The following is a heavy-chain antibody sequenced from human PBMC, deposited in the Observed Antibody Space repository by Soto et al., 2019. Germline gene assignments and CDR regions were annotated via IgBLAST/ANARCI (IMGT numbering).Heavy chain of an antibody. J-gene: IGHJ4*02. CDR2: IIPIFGTA. Sequence: QVQLVQSGAEVKKPGSSVKVSCKASGGTFSSYAISWVRQAPGQGLEWMGGIIPIFGTADYAQKFQGRVTITAEESTSKGNMELSSLRSEDTAVYYCASHYDSSGYYYRGLDYWGQGTLVTVSS. CDR1: GGTFSSYA. V-gene: IGHV1-69*12. CDR3: ASHYDSSGYYYRGLDY. D-gene: IGHD3-22*01.